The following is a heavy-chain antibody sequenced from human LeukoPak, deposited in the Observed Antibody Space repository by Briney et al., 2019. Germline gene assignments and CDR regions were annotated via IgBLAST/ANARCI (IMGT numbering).Heavy chain of an antibody. Sequence: SETLSLTCTVSGGSISSGGYYWSWLRQHPGKGLEWIGYIYYSGSTYYNPSLKSRVTISVDTSKNQFSLKLSSVTAADTAVYYCARDPRYCSSTSCYHRTPSFDYWGQGTLVTVSS. CDR2: IYYSGST. D-gene: IGHD2-2*01. J-gene: IGHJ4*02. CDR3: ARDPRYCSSTSCYHRTPSFDY. CDR1: GGSISSGGYY. V-gene: IGHV4-31*03.